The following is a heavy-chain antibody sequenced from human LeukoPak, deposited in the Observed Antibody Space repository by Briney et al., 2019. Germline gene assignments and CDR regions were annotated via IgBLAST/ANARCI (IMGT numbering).Heavy chain of an antibody. Sequence: SGESLKISCKGSGYSFSSYWIGWVRQMPGKGLEWMGIIYPGDSDTRYSPSFQGQVTISADKSISTAYLQWSSLKASDTAVYYCARHDNRREDAFDIWGQGTMVTVSS. D-gene: IGHD3-22*01. CDR2: IYPGDSDT. J-gene: IGHJ3*02. CDR1: GYSFSSYW. CDR3: ARHDNRREDAFDI. V-gene: IGHV5-51*01.